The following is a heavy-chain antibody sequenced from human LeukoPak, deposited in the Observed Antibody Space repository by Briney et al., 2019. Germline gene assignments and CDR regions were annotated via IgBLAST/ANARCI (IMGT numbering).Heavy chain of an antibody. D-gene: IGHD2-15*01. V-gene: IGHV4-59*01. CDR2: IFYSGDT. CDR3: ARATGYCSGGSCYNRYWYFDL. CDR1: GGSFSNYY. Sequence: PSETLSLTCTVSGGSFSNYYWTWIRQSPGRGLEWIGYIFYSGDTNYNPSLKSRVIMSLDTSKNQFSLSLNSVTAADTAVYYCARATGYCSGGSCYNRYWYFDLWGRGTLVTVSS. J-gene: IGHJ2*01.